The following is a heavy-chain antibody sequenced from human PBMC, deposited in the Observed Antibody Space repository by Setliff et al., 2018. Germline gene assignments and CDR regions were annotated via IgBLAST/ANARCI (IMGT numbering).Heavy chain of an antibody. CDR1: GFTFDDYA. V-gene: IGHV3-9*01. CDR3: AKDPNGDFFGAFDT. Sequence: GGSLRLSCAASGFTFDDYAMHWVRQAPGKGLEWVPGISWNSGSIGYADSVKGRFTISRDNSKNTLYLQMNGLRAEDSALYYRAKDPNGDFFGAFDTWGQGALVTVSS. J-gene: IGHJ5*02. D-gene: IGHD4-17*01. CDR2: ISWNSGSI.